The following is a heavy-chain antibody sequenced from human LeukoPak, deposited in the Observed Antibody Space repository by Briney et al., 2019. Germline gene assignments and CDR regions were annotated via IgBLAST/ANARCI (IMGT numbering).Heavy chain of an antibody. CDR2: INHSGST. CDR1: GGSFSGYY. Sequence: SETLSLTCAVYGGSFSGYYWSWIRQPPGKGLEWIGEINHSGSTNYNPSLKSRVTISVDTSKDQSSLKLSSVTAADTAVYYCARGGVRYYDSKDLLDYWGQGTLVTVSS. CDR3: ARGGVRYYDSKDLLDY. V-gene: IGHV4-34*01. J-gene: IGHJ4*02. D-gene: IGHD3-22*01.